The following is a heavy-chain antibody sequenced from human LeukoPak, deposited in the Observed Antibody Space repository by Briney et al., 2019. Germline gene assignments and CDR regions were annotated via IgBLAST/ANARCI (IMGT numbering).Heavy chain of an antibody. J-gene: IGHJ4*02. CDR2: ISSSGRCV. CDR1: GFTFSSYN. Sequence: GGSLRLSCAGSGFTFSSYNMNWVRQAPGWGLGAVSSISSSGRCVDYADAVKGRFTISRDSAMNSLYLQMNSLRAEDTAVYYCARDRTGSYYGIDSYWGQGTLVTVSS. D-gene: IGHD1-26*01. V-gene: IGHV3-21*01. CDR3: ARDRTGSYYGIDSY.